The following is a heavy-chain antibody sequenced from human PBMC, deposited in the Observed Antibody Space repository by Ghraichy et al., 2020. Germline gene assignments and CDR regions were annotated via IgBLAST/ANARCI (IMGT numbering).Heavy chain of an antibody. D-gene: IGHD2-2*03. J-gene: IGHJ4*01. V-gene: IGHV1-69*13. CDR2: IIPIFGTA. CDR3: AMDPSKMAGDGYCSSTSCYPL. CDR1: RGTFSSYA. Sequence: SVKVSCKAARGTFSSYAISWVRQAAGQGLEWMGGIIPIFGTANYAQKFQGRVTITADESTSTAYMELNSLRSEDTAVYYCAMDPSKMAGDGYCSSTSCYPLWGHGTLVTVSS.